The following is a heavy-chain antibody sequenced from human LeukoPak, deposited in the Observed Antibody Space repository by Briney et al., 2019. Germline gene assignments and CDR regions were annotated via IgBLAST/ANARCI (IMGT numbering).Heavy chain of an antibody. CDR3: ARASSSSGGDGFDY. CDR1: GGSISSGDYY. J-gene: IGHJ4*02. D-gene: IGHD6-6*01. CDR2: IYHSGST. Sequence: SETLSLTCTVSGGSISSGDYYWSWIRQPPGKGLEWIGYIYHSGSTYYNPSLKSRVTISVDRSKNQFSLKLSSVTAADTAVYYCARASSSSGGDGFDYWGQGTLVTVSS. V-gene: IGHV4-30-4*08.